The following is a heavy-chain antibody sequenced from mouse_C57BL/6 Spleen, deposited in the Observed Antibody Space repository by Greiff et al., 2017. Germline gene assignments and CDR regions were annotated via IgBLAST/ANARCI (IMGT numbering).Heavy chain of an antibody. CDR3: ARGGTVVAEPNYFDY. J-gene: IGHJ2*01. CDR1: GYTFTSYW. D-gene: IGHD1-1*01. Sequence: QVQLQQPGAELVKPGASVKLSCKASGYTFTSYWMHWVKQRPGRGLEWIGRIDPNSGGTKYNEKFKSKATLTVDKPSSTAYMQLSSLTSEHSAVFYCARGGTVVAEPNYFDYWGQGTTLTVSS. V-gene: IGHV1-72*01. CDR2: IDPNSGGT.